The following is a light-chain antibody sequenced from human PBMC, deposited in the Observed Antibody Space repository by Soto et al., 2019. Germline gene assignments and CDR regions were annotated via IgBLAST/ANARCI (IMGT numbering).Light chain of an antibody. V-gene: IGLV2-14*01. J-gene: IGLJ3*02. CDR3: SSYTSISVV. Sequence: QPVLTQPASVSGSPGQSITISCTGTSSDVGGYNYVSWYQQYPGKAPKLMIYEVNNRPSGISNRFSGSKSGNTASLTISGLQAEDEADYYCSSYTSISVVFGGGTKLTVL. CDR2: EVN. CDR1: SSDVGGYNY.